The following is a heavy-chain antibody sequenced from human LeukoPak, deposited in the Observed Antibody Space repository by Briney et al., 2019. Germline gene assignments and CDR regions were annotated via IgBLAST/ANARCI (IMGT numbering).Heavy chain of an antibody. J-gene: IGHJ4*02. CDR1: GFTFSSYA. Sequence: GGSLRLSCAASGFTFSSYAMSWVRQAPGKGLEWVAAISGSGGSTYYADSVKGRFTISRDNSKNTLYLQMNSLRAEDTAVYYCAKYLQVLLWFGELYYWGRGTLVTVSS. D-gene: IGHD3-10*01. CDR3: AKYLQVLLWFGELYY. CDR2: ISGSGGST. V-gene: IGHV3-23*01.